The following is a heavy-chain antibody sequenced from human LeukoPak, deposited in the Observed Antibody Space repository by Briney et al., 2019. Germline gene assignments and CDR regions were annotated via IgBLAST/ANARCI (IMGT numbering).Heavy chain of an antibody. J-gene: IGHJ1*01. Sequence: SETLSLTCTVSGGSISSYYWSWIRQPPGKGLEWIGYIYYSGSTNNNPSLKSRVTISVDTSKNQFSLKMSSVTAADTAVYSCSRGEIPMVRGVISFQPWGQGTLVTVSS. CDR2: IYYSGST. CDR1: GGSISSYY. CDR3: SRGEIPMVRGVISFQP. D-gene: IGHD3-10*01. V-gene: IGHV4-59*01.